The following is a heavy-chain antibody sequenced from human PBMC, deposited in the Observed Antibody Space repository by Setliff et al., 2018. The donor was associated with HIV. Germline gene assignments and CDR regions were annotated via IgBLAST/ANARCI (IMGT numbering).Heavy chain of an antibody. CDR2: IYSTGST. J-gene: IGHJ6*03. CDR1: GGSINSGSYY. V-gene: IGHV4-61*09. Sequence: PSETLSLTCTVSGGSINSGSYYWSRFRQPAGKGLEWIGHIYSTGSTNYNPSLKNRVTISVDTSKNQFSLNLSSVTATDTALYYCARDDIVATRYYYYYYMDVWGKGIPVTVSS. D-gene: IGHD5-12*01. CDR3: ARDDIVATRYYYYYYMDV.